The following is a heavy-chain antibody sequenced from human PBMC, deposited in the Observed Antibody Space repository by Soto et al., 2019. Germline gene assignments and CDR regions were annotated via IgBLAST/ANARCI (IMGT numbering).Heavy chain of an antibody. V-gene: IGHV3-23*01. D-gene: IGHD3-9*01. J-gene: IGHJ6*02. CDR3: TTGGTTIFFYNGLDV. CDR1: GFTVSSYA. Sequence: EVQVWESGGGLVQPGGSLRLSCAASGFTVSSYAMNWVRQAPGKGLEWVAAISASGGSIYYADSAKGRFTISRDISKNTLYLQMHSLKTEDTAVYYCTTGGTTIFFYNGLDVWGPGTTVTVS. CDR2: ISASGGSI.